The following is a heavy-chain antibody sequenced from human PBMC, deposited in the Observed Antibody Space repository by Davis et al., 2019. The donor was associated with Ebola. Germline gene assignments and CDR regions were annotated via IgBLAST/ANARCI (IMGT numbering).Heavy chain of an antibody. J-gene: IGHJ4*02. D-gene: IGHD5-12*01. CDR2: ITGSGGST. CDR3: AKESRGDSGYDFDY. Sequence: GESLKISCAASGFTFSSYAMSWVRQAPGKGLEWVSTITGSGGSTNYADSVKGRFTISRDNFKSTLYLQMNSLRAEDTAVYYCAKESRGDSGYDFDYWGQGTLVTVSS. V-gene: IGHV3-23*01. CDR1: GFTFSSYA.